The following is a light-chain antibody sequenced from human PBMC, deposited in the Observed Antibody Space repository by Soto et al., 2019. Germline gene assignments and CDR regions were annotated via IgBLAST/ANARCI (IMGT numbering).Light chain of an antibody. J-gene: IGKJ1*01. CDR2: GAS. CDR3: QQYGSSSWT. CDR1: QSVSSSY. V-gene: IGKV3-20*01. Sequence: EIVLTKSPGTLSLSPGERATLSCRASQSVSSSYLAWYQQKPGQAPRLLIYGASSRATGIPDRFSGSGSGTDLPITISRVEPEDFAVYYCQQYGSSSWTFGQGKKVEIK.